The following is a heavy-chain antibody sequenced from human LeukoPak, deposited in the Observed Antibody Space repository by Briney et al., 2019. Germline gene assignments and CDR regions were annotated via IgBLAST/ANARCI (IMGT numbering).Heavy chain of an antibody. D-gene: IGHD5-18*01. Sequence: PGRSLRLSCAASGFTFNSYSIHWVRQAPGKGLEWVAVISYDGSNKYYADSVKGRFTISRDNSKNTLYLEMNSLRTEDTAVYYCAKGGLQTRNWYFALWGRGTLVTVSS. CDR2: ISYDGSNK. V-gene: IGHV3-30*18. CDR3: AKGGLQTRNWYFAL. J-gene: IGHJ2*01. CDR1: GFTFNSYS.